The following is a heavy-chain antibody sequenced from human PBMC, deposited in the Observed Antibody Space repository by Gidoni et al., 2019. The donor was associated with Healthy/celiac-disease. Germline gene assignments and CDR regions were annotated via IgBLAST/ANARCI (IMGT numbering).Heavy chain of an antibody. CDR1: GFTFSSYA. J-gene: IGHJ6*02. CDR3: ARDGKLRYFDWPSSDYYYGMDV. CDR2: ISYDGSNK. Sequence: QVQLVESGGGVVQPGRSLRLSCAASGFTFSSYAMHWVRQAPGKGLEWVAVISYDGSNKYYADSVKGRFTISRDNSKNTLYLQMNSLRAEDTAVYYCARDGKLRYFDWPSSDYYYGMDVWGQGTTVTVSS. D-gene: IGHD3-9*01. V-gene: IGHV3-30-3*01.